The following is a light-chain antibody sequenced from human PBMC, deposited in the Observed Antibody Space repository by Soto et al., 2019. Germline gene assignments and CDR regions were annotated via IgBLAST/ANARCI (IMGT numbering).Light chain of an antibody. J-gene: IGKJ1*01. V-gene: IGKV3-20*01. CDR1: QSVSSSF. CDR3: QQYVTSPWA. CDR2: GAS. Sequence: EVVLTQSPGALSLSPGERATLSCRVSQSVSSSFLAWYQQKPGQAPRLLIYGASNRATGIPDRFSGSGSGTDFTLTISRLEPEDFAVYYCQQYVTSPWAFGQGTKVDI.